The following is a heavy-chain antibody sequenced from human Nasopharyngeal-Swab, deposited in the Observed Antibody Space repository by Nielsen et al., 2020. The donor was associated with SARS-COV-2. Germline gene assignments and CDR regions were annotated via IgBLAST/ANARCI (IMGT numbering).Heavy chain of an antibody. CDR2: ICTAGDT. J-gene: IGHJ5*02. V-gene: IGHV3-13*01. CDR3: ARGYYDSSGYYNWFDP. Sequence: GESLKISCAASGFTFSSYGMHWVRQATGKGLEWVSAICTAGDTYYPGSVKGRFTISRENAKNSLYLQMNSLRAGDTAVYYCARGYYDSSGYYNWFDPWGQGTLVTVSS. CDR1: GFTFSSYG. D-gene: IGHD3-22*01.